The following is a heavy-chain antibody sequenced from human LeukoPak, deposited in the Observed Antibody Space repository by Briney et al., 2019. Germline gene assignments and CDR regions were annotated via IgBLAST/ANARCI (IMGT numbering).Heavy chain of an antibody. CDR3: ARDYKDFWSGPHFDY. Sequence: SETLSLTCAVYGGSFSDYYWSWIRQPPGKGLEWIGEINHSRSTNYNPSLKSRVTISVDTSKNQFSLKLSSVTAADTAVYYCARDYKDFWSGPHFDYWGQGTLVTVSS. J-gene: IGHJ4*02. D-gene: IGHD3-3*02. CDR2: INHSRST. CDR1: GGSFSDYY. V-gene: IGHV4-34*01.